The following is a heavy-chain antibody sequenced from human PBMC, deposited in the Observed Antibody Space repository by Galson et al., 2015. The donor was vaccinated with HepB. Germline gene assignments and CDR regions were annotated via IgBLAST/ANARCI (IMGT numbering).Heavy chain of an antibody. D-gene: IGHD3-3*01. CDR2: INAGNGNT. CDR3: ARTYLWSGPTNYYGMDV. J-gene: IGHJ6*02. Sequence: SVKVSCKASGYTFTSYAMHWVRQAPGQRLEWMGWINAGNGNTKYSQKFQGRVAITRDTSASTAYMELSSLRSEDTAVYYCARTYLWSGPTNYYGMDVWGQGTTVTVSS. V-gene: IGHV1-3*01. CDR1: GYTFTSYA.